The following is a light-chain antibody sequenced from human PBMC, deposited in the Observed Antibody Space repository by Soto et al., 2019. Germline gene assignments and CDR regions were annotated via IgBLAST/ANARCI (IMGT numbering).Light chain of an antibody. CDR3: QQYGSSPYT. V-gene: IGKV3-20*01. CDR2: GAS. CDR1: QSVSSSY. J-gene: IGKJ2*01. Sequence: EIVLTQSPGTLSLSPGERATLSCRASQSVSSSYLAWYQQKPGQAPRLLIYGASSRATGIPDRFSGSWSRTDFTLTISILEPEDFAIYYCQQYGSSPYTFGQGTKLEIK.